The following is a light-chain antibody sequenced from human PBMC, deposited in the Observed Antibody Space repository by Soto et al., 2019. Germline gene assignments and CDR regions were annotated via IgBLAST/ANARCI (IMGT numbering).Light chain of an antibody. CDR1: QSLLHSDGYKY. CDR3: LQALQTPLT. CDR2: LGS. Sequence: DIVMTQYPLSLPVTPGEPASISCRSSQSLLHSDGYKYLDWCLQRLGLSPQFLICLGSTRDPGVPDRFSGGRSGTYFTQRISRVEAEDVGVYYCLQALQTPLTFGGGTRVEI. V-gene: IGKV2-28*01. J-gene: IGKJ4*01.